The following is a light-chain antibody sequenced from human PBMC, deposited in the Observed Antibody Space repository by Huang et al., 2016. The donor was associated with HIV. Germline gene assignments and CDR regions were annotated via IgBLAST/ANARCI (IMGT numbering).Light chain of an antibody. V-gene: IGKV3-15*01. CDR1: QSVSRN. CDR3: QQYNKWPRT. Sequence: EIVMTQFPAALSVSPGEGATLPCRASQSVSRNLTRYQQRPGQAPRLLIYGVSTRATGIAARFRGSGSGTEFTLTISSLQSEDFAVYYCQQYNKWPRTFGGGTKVEIK. CDR2: GVS. J-gene: IGKJ4*01.